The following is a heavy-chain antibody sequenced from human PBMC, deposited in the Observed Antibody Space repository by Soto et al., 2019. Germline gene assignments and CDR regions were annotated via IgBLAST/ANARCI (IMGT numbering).Heavy chain of an antibody. V-gene: IGHV1-2*04. CDR2: INPNSGGT. D-gene: IGHD6-19*01. Sequence: ASVKVSSKAPGVTFSRYTINCVRQAPGQGLEWMGWINPNSGGTNYAQKFQGWVTMTRDTSISTAYMELSRLRSDDTAVYYCARTAKTVAGYGYWGQGTLVTVPQ. J-gene: IGHJ4*02. CDR3: ARTAKTVAGYGY. CDR1: GVTFSRYT.